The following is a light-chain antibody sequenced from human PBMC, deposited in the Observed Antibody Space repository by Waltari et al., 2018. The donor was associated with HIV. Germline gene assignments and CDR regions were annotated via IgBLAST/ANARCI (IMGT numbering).Light chain of an antibody. V-gene: IGLV3-21*03. Sequence: SYALTQETSVSVAPGKTARITCVGGNIGMKTVHWYQQKPGQAPGRVMYDDSNRPSGIPERFSGSNSGNTATLTINRVEVGDEADYYCQVWEPTSDHVVFGGGSRLIVL. CDR2: DDS. CDR3: QVWEPTSDHVV. CDR1: NIGMKT. J-gene: IGLJ2*01.